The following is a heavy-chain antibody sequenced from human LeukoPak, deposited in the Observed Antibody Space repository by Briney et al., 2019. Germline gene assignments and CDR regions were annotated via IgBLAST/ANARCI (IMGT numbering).Heavy chain of an antibody. CDR1: GFTFSSYS. CDR2: ISSSSSYI. J-gene: IGHJ4*02. CDR3: ARVGDGSSSGGPYFDY. D-gene: IGHD6-6*01. V-gene: IGHV3-21*01. Sequence: PGGSLRLSCAASGFTFSSYSMNWVRQAPGKGLEWVSSISSSSSYIYYADSVKGRFTISRDNAKNSLYLQMNSLRAEDTAVYYCARVGDGSSSGGPYFDYWAREPWSPSPQ.